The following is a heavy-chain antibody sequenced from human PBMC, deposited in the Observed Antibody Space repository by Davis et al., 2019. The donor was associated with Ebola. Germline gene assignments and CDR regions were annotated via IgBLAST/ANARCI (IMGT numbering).Heavy chain of an antibody. J-gene: IGHJ4*02. CDR1: GFSFSSYS. CDR2: ISKDGSDE. Sequence: GGSLRLSCAASGFSFSSYSMNWVRQAPGKGLEWVAVISKDGSDEDYADSVRGRFTISRDKSKSTLFLQMDSLRPEDTAVYYCLAGTNYWGQGTQVIVSS. CDR3: LAGTNY. V-gene: IGHV3-30*03. D-gene: IGHD6-19*01.